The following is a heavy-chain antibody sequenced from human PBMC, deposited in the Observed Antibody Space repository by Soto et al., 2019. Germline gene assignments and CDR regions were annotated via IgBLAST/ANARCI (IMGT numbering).Heavy chain of an antibody. J-gene: IGHJ6*02. Sequence: QVQLVQSGAEVKKPGSSVKVSCKASGGTFSSYAISWVRQAPGQGLEWMGGVIPIFGTANYAQKFQGRVTITADESTSTAYMELSSLRSEDTAVYYCAGKTSGQDAYYYYGMDVWGQGTTVTVSS. V-gene: IGHV1-69*12. CDR2: VIPIFGTA. CDR1: GGTFSSYA. D-gene: IGHD3-10*01. CDR3: AGKTSGQDAYYYYGMDV.